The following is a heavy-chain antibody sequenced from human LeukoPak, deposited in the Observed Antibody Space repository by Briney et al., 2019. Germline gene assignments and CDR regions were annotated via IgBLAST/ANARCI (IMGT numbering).Heavy chain of an antibody. CDR2: INHSGST. CDR3: ARGTTAMDLDP. D-gene: IGHD5-18*01. J-gene: IGHJ5*02. CDR1: GGSFSGYY. Sequence: PSETLSLTCTVYGGSFSGYYWSWIRQPPGKGLEWIGEINHSGSTNYNPSLKSRVTISVDTSKNQFSLKLSSVTAADTAVYFCARGTTAMDLDPWGQGALVTVSS. V-gene: IGHV4-34*01.